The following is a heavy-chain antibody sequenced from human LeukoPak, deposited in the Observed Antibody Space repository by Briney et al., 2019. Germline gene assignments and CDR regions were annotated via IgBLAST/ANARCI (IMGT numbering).Heavy chain of an antibody. V-gene: IGHV1-2*02. J-gene: IGHJ4*02. D-gene: IGHD3-22*01. CDR3: ARDRGISMIATDFDY. CDR1: GYTFTTNY. CDR2: INPNSGGT. Sequence: ASVKVSCKASGYTFTTNYIHWVRQAPGQGLEWMGWINPNSGGTSYAQKFQGRVTMTRDTSISTAYMELSRLRSDDTAVYYCARDRGISMIATDFDYWGQGTLVIVSS.